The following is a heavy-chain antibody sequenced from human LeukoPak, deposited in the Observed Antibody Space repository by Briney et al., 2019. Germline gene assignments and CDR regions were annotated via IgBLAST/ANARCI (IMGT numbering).Heavy chain of an antibody. V-gene: IGHV3-9*01. J-gene: IGHJ4*02. CDR2: ISWNSART. CDR1: GFTFSGYG. D-gene: IGHD3-16*01. Sequence: PGGSLRLSCAASGFTFSGYGMHWVRQPPGKGLEWVSGISWNSARTGYADSVKGRFTISRDNAKNSLYLQMNSLRPDDTALYYCAKNRGSVNHFDYWGQGTLVTVAS. CDR3: AKNRGSVNHFDY.